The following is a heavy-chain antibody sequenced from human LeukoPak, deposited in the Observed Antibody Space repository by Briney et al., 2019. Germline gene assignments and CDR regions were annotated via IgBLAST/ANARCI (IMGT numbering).Heavy chain of an antibody. CDR2: IKQDGSQK. Sequence: GGSLRLSCAASGFTFSRNGMSWVRQAPGKGPEWVANIKQDGSQKYYVDSVKGRFTISRDNAKMSLYLQMNSLRAEDTAVYYCAREVYGDNYFDYWGQGTLVTVSS. V-gene: IGHV3-7*05. CDR1: GFTFSRNG. CDR3: AREVYGDNYFDY. D-gene: IGHD4-17*01. J-gene: IGHJ4*02.